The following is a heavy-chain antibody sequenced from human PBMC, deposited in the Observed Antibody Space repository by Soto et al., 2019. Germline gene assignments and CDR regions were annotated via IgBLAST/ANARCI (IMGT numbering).Heavy chain of an antibody. CDR1: GFTFSSYS. V-gene: IGHV3-48*01. J-gene: IGHJ3*02. D-gene: IGHD2-2*01. Sequence: GESLKISCAASGFTFSSYSMNWVRQAPGKGLEWVSYISSSSSTIYYADSVKGRFTISRDNAKNSLYLQMNSLRAEDTAVYYCARDCSSTSCYDPLEPAVDIWGQGTMVTVSS. CDR3: ARDCSSTSCYDPLEPAVDI. CDR2: ISSSSSTI.